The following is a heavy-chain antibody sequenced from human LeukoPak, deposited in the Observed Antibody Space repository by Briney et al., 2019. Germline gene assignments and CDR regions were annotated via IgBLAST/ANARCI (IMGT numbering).Heavy chain of an antibody. CDR2: IIPIFGTA. CDR3: ASGISGFIPVFDY. Sequence: ASVKVSCKASGGTFSSYAISWVRQAPGQGLEWMGGIIPIFGTANYAQKFQGRVTITADESTSTAYMELSSLRSEDTAVYYCASGISGFIPVFDYWGQGTLVTVSS. CDR1: GGTFSSYA. J-gene: IGHJ4*02. D-gene: IGHD2/OR15-2a*01. V-gene: IGHV1-69*13.